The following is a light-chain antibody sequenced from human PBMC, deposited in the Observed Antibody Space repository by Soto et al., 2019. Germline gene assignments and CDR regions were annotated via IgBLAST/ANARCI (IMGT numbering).Light chain of an antibody. CDR2: GAS. CDR3: QQYERSTIT. CDR1: PSLSSSY. J-gene: IGKJ5*01. Sequence: ETVLTQSPGTLSLSPGEKATLSCRASPSLSSSYLAWYQQKPGQAPRLVIYGASSRAAGIPDRFSGIGSGTDFTLTISRLEPADFGVYYCQQYERSTITFGRGTRREVK. V-gene: IGKV3-20*01.